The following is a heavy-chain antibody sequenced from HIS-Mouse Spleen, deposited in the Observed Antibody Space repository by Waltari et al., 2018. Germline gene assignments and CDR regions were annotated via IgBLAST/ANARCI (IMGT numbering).Heavy chain of an antibody. V-gene: IGHV4-39*07. CDR3: AREIPYSSSWYDWYFDL. D-gene: IGHD6-13*01. Sequence: QLQLQESGPGLVKPSETLSLTCTVSGGSISSSSYYSGWIRQPPGKGLEWIGSIYYSGRTYYNPSLKSRVTISVDTSKNQFSLKLSSVTAADTAVYYCAREIPYSSSWYDWYFDLWGRGTLVTVPS. CDR1: GGSISSSSYY. CDR2: IYYSGRT. J-gene: IGHJ2*01.